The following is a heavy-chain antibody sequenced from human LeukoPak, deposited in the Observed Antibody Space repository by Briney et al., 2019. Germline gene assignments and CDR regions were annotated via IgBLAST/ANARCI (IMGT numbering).Heavy chain of an antibody. V-gene: IGHV3-23*01. CDR1: GFTFSSFG. Sequence: GGSLRLSCAASGFTFSSFGMHWVRQAPGKGLEWVSGINDSGGITYYADSVQGRFTISRDNSKKTVYVQMNSLRAEDTALYYCAKTHSSGLIEYWGQGTLVTVSS. CDR3: AKTHSSGLIEY. J-gene: IGHJ4*02. D-gene: IGHD6-19*01. CDR2: INDSGGIT.